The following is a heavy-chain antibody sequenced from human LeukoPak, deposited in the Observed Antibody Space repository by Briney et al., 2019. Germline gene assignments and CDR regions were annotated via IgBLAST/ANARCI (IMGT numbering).Heavy chain of an antibody. CDR3: ARDLPSGIFLDWYFGY. CDR2: IRYDGSNK. V-gene: IGHV3-30*02. J-gene: IGHJ4*02. Sequence: PGGSLSLSCAASGFTFSSYGMYWVRQAPGKGVEWVAFIRYDGSNKYNADRETGGITISRDNSKNTPYLQKNGPRAEDTAVYYSARDLPSGIFLDWYFGYWGQGTLVTVSS. CDR1: GFTFSSYG. D-gene: IGHD1-26*01.